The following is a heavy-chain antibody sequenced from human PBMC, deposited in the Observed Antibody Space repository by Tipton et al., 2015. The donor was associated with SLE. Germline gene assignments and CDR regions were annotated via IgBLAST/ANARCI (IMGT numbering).Heavy chain of an antibody. CDR1: GGSIRSHY. D-gene: IGHD1-14*01. J-gene: IGHJ3*02. CDR2: IYYSGST. V-gene: IGHV4-59*11. Sequence: TLSLTCTVSGGSIRSHYWSWIRQPPGKGLEWIAYIYYSGSTNYNPSLKSRTTISVDMSKNQFFLKVNSVTAADTAMYFCARSLPGSEDAFDIWGQGTVVTVSS. CDR3: ARSLPGSEDAFDI.